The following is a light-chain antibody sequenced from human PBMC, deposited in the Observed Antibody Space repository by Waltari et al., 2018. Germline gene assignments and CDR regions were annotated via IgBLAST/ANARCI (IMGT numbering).Light chain of an antibody. CDR2: QVT. CDR1: TTDIGTYDY. Sequence: QSALTQPASVSGSPGQSITISCSGSTTDIGTYDYLPWYQQYPGKAPKLILYQVTIRPSGVSNRFSGSKSGNTASLTISGLQTDDEAIYYCSSYTDSTTVVFGGGTKVTVL. CDR3: SSYTDSTTVV. V-gene: IGLV2-14*01. J-gene: IGLJ2*01.